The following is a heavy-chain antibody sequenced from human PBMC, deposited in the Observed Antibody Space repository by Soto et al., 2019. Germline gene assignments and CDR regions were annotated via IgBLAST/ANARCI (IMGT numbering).Heavy chain of an antibody. V-gene: IGHV1-69*01. CDR2: LIPIFGPA. D-gene: IGHD2-21*02. J-gene: IGHJ3*02. CDR1: GGTFSSYA. CDR3: ARDCGGDCYPGDEPGAFDN. Sequence: QVQLVQSGAEVNKPGSSVKVSCKASGGTFSSYAISWVRQAPGQGLEWMGGLIPIFGPANYAQKFQGRVTITSDEATRTAEMELSSLRSEDTAVYSGARDCGGDCYPGDEPGAFDNWCQGTMVTVSS.